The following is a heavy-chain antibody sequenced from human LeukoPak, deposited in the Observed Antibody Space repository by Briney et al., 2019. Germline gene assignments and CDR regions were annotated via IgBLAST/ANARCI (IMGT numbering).Heavy chain of an antibody. V-gene: IGHV1-3*01. Sequence: ASVKVSCKASGYTFTSYAMHWVRQAPGQRLEWMGWINAGNGNTKFSQRFQGRVTITRDTSASTAYMELSSLRSEDTAVYYCARDRSGYLRGSFDYWGQGTLVTVSS. CDR2: INAGNGNT. J-gene: IGHJ4*02. CDR1: GYTFTSYA. D-gene: IGHD5-12*01. CDR3: ARDRSGYLRGSFDY.